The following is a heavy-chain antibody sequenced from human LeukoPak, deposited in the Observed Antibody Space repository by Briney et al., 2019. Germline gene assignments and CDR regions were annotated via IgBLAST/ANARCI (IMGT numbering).Heavy chain of an antibody. V-gene: IGHV3-48*04. CDR3: ASLYSSGWRSLDY. J-gene: IGHJ4*02. CDR2: ISSSSSSI. CDR1: GFTFSNNR. Sequence: GGSLRLSCAASGFTFSNNRMNWVRQAPGKGLEWVSYISSSSSSIYYADSVKGRFTISRDNAENSLYLQMNSLRAEDTAVYYCASLYSSGWRSLDYWGQGTLVTVSS. D-gene: IGHD6-19*01.